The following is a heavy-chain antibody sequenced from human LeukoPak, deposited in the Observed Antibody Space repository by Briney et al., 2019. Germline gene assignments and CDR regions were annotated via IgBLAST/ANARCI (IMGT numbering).Heavy chain of an antibody. J-gene: IGHJ4*02. V-gene: IGHV3-53*01. Sequence: PGGSLRLSCTDSGFTVSSNSMSWVRQAPGKGLEWVSFIYGDNTHYSDSVKGRFTISRDNSKNTLYLQMNSLRVEDTAVYYCARRAGAYSHPYDYWGQGTLVTVSS. CDR1: GFTVSSNS. D-gene: IGHD4/OR15-4a*01. CDR2: IYGDNT. CDR3: ARRAGAYSHPYDY.